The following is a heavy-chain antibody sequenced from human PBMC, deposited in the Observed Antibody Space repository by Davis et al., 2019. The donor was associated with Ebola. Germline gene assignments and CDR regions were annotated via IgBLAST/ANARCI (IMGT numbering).Heavy chain of an antibody. D-gene: IGHD5-18*01. J-gene: IGHJ4*02. CDR2: IYHSGST. V-gene: IGHV4-4*02. CDR3: ASAGYSYGFDY. CDR1: GGSISSSNW. Sequence: SETLSLTCAVSGGSISSSNWWSWVRQPPGKGLEWIGEIYHSGSTNYNPSLKSRVTISVDTSKNQFSLKLSSVTAADTAVYYCASAGYSYGFDYWGQGTLVTVSS.